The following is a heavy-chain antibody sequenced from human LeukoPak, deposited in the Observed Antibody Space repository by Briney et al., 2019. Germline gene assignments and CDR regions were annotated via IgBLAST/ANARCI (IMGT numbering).Heavy chain of an antibody. CDR3: AKDRYYYDSSGYYNWFDP. V-gene: IGHV3-23*01. CDR1: GFTFSSYA. Sequence: PGGSLRLSCAASGFTFSSYAMSWVRQAPGEGLEWVSAISGSGGSTYYADSVKGRFTISRDNSKNTLYLQMNSLRAEDTAVYYCAKDRYYYDSSGYYNWFDPWGQGTLVTVSS. CDR2: ISGSGGST. J-gene: IGHJ5*02. D-gene: IGHD3-22*01.